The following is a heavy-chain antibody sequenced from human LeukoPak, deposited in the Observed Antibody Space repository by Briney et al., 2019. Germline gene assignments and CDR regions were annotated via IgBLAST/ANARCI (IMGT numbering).Heavy chain of an antibody. CDR3: ARGITVREIDY. CDR2: ISAYNGST. Sequence: ASVKVSCKASGGTFSSYGISWVRQAPGQGLEWMGWISAYNGSTNYAQKLQGRVTMTTDTSTSTAYMELRSLRSDDTAVYYCARGITVREIDYWGQGTLVTVSS. CDR1: GGTFSSYG. V-gene: IGHV1-18*01. J-gene: IGHJ4*02. D-gene: IGHD3-16*01.